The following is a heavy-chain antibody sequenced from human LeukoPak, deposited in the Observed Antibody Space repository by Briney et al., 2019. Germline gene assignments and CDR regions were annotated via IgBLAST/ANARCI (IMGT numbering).Heavy chain of an antibody. D-gene: IGHD3-3*01. Sequence: PSQTLSLTCTVSGGSISSGDYYWSWIRRPPGKGLEWIGYIYYSGSTYYNPSLKSRVTISVDTSKNQFSLRLSSVTAADTAMYYCARITIFGVVIREYYFDYWGQGTLVTVSS. CDR3: ARITIFGVVIREYYFDY. CDR1: GGSISSGDYY. CDR2: IYYSGST. J-gene: IGHJ4*02. V-gene: IGHV4-30-4*01.